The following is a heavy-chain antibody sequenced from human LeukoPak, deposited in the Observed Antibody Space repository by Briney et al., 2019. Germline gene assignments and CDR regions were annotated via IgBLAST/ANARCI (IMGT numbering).Heavy chain of an antibody. D-gene: IGHD3-3*01. V-gene: IGHV3-11*01. CDR2: ISSSGSTI. CDR1: GFTFSDYY. Sequence: PGGSLRLSCAASGFTFSDYYMSWIRQAPGKGLEWVSYISSSGSTIYYADSVKGRFTISRDNSKNTLYLQMNSLRAEDTAVYYCAKDPPGLIPPQILRFLESERAFDIWGQGTMVTVSS. J-gene: IGHJ3*02. CDR3: AKDPPGLIPPQILRFLESERAFDI.